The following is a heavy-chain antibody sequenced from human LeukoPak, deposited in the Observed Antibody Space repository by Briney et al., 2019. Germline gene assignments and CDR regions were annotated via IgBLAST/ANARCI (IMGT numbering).Heavy chain of an antibody. CDR3: AKDIRSYGSGTYLDH. J-gene: IGHJ4*02. D-gene: IGHD3-10*01. Sequence: GGSLRLSCAASGFTFDDYAMHWVRQAPGKGLEWVSSISWNSGSIGYADSVKGRFTISRDNAKNSLYLQMNSLTAEDLAVYYCAKDIRSYGSGTYLDHWGQGSLVTVSS. CDR1: GFTFDDYA. V-gene: IGHV3-9*03. CDR2: ISWNSGSI.